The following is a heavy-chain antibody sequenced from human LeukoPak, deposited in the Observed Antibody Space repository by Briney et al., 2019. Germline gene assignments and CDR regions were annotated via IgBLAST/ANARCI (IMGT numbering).Heavy chain of an antibody. CDR2: FDPEDGET. CDR3: ATGVMKAYGYSSSWHDAFDI. CDR1: GYTLTELS. J-gene: IGHJ3*02. Sequence: GASVKVSCKVSGYTLTELSMHWVRQAPGKGLEWMGGFDPEDGETIYAQKFQGRVTMTEDTSTDTAYMELSSLRSEDTAVYYCATGVMKAYGYSSSWHDAFDIWGQGTMVTVSS. V-gene: IGHV1-24*01. D-gene: IGHD6-13*01.